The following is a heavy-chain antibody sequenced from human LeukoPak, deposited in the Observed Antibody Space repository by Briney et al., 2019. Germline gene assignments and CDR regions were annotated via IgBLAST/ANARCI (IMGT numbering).Heavy chain of an antibody. CDR3: ARRKEVAYYDSSGYYYDAFDI. CDR1: GFTFSSYS. J-gene: IGHJ3*02. D-gene: IGHD3-22*01. Sequence: GGSLRLSCAASGFTFSSYSMNWVRQAPGKGLEWVSYISSSGSTIYYADSVKGRFTISRDNAKNSLYLQMNSLRAEDTAVYYCARRKEVAYYDSSGYYYDAFDIWGQGTMVTVSS. V-gene: IGHV3-48*04. CDR2: ISSSGSTI.